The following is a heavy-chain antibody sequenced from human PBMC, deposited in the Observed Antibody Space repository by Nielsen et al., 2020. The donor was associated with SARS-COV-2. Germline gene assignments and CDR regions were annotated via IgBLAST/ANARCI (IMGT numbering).Heavy chain of an antibody. CDR1: GGSFSGYY. D-gene: IGHD2-2*01. CDR3: ARSRGGCSSTSCNRPYYMDV. CDR2: INHSGST. J-gene: IGHJ6*03. Sequence: SETLSLTCAVYGGSFSGYYWNWIRQPPGKGLEWIGEINHSGSTNYNPSLKSRVTISVDTSKNQFSLQLSSVTAADTAVYYCARSRGGCSSTSCNRPYYMDVWGKGTTVTVSS. V-gene: IGHV4-34*01.